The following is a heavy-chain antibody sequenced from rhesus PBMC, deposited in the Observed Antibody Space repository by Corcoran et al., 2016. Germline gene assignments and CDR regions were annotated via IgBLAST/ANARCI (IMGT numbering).Heavy chain of an antibody. CDR1: GGSVSSSNW. V-gene: IGHV4-65*01. CDR3: AREGVFGLVIRFFDY. J-gene: IGHJ4*01. Sequence: QVQLQESGPGLVKPSETLSLTCAVSGGSVSSSNWWSWIRQPPGKGLEWIGYISGSSGRTNYNPSINGRVTISTDTSKNQCSLKLSSVTAADTAVYYCAREGVFGLVIRFFDYWGQGVLVTVSS. CDR2: ISGSSGRT. D-gene: IGHD3-3*01.